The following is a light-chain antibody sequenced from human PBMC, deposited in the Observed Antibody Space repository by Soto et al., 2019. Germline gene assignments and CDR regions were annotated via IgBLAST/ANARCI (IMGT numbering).Light chain of an antibody. J-gene: IGKJ1*01. Sequence: IQMTQSPTSLSASVGDRVTITCRASQSISSYLNWYQQKPGKAPKLLIYAASSLQSGVPSRFSGSGSGTDFTLTISSLQPEDFATYYCQQYETFSGTFGPGTKVDVK. CDR1: QSISSY. CDR3: QQYETFSGT. V-gene: IGKV1-39*01. CDR2: AAS.